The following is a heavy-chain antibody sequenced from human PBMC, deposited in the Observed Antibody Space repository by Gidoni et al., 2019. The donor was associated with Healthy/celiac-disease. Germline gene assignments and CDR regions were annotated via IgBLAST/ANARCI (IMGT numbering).Heavy chain of an antibody. CDR1: GGSISSSSYY. Sequence: QLQLQESGPGLVKPSETLSLTCTVSGGSISSSSYYWGWIRQPPGKGLEWIGSIYYSGSTYYNPSLKSRVTISVDTSKNQFSLKLSSVTAADTAVYYCARLGDYISRAFDIWGQGTMVTVSS. D-gene: IGHD4-17*01. CDR3: ARLGDYISRAFDI. J-gene: IGHJ3*02. CDR2: IYYSGST. V-gene: IGHV4-39*01.